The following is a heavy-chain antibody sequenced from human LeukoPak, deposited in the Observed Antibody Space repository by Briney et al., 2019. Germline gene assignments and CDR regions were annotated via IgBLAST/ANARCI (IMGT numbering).Heavy chain of an antibody. Sequence: ASVKVSCKASGYTFTSYDINWVRQATGQGLEWMGWMNPNSGNTGYAQKFQGRVTMTRNTSISTAYMELSSLRSEDTAVYYRARSLSSRFSGPRRPYYFDYWGQGTLVTVSS. D-gene: IGHD3-16*02. CDR1: GYTFTSYD. CDR2: MNPNSGNT. J-gene: IGHJ4*02. V-gene: IGHV1-8*01. CDR3: ARSLSSRFSGPRRPYYFDY.